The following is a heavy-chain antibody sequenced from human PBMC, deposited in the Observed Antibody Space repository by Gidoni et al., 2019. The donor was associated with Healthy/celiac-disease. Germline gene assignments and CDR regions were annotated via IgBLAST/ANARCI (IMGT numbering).Heavy chain of an antibody. J-gene: IGHJ3*02. V-gene: IGHV1-46*01. CDR2: INPSGGST. CDR3: ARYPRYSGSYLDSFDI. D-gene: IGHD1-26*01. Sequence: QVQLVQSGAEVKKPGASVKVSCKASGYTFTSYYMHGVRQAPGQGLEWMGIINPSGGSTSYAQKFQGRVTMTRDTSTSTVYMELSSLRSEDTAVYYCARYPRYSGSYLDSFDIWGQGTMVTVSS. CDR1: GYTFTSYY.